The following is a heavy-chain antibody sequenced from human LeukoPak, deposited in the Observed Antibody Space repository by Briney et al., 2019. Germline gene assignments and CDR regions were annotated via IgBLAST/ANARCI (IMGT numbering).Heavy chain of an antibody. J-gene: IGHJ6*04. CDR1: GFTFVSHA. CDR2: INHYGTIV. CDR3: ARVSRRALDV. Sequence: QSGGSLRLSCAVSGFTFVSHAMNWVRQAPGKGLEWISFINHYGTIVYYADSVKGRFTISRDNAKNSLYLQMNSLRAEDTAVYYCARVSRRALDVWGKGTTVTVSS. V-gene: IGHV3-48*04.